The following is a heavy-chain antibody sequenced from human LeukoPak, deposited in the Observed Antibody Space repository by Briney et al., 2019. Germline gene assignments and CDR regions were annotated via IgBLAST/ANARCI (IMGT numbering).Heavy chain of an antibody. V-gene: IGHV4-34*01. Sequence: PSETLSLTCAVYGGSFSGYYWSWIRQPPGRGLEWIGEINHSGSTNYNPSLKSRVTISVDTSKNQFSLKLSSVTAADTAVYYCARGEATTGGYWGQGTLVTVSS. CDR2: INHSGST. CDR1: GGSFSGYY. D-gene: IGHD2-8*02. J-gene: IGHJ4*02. CDR3: ARGEATTGGY.